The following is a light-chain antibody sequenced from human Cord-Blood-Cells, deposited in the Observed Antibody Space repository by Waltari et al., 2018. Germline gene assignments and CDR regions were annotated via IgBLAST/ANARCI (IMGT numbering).Light chain of an antibody. Sequence: DIQMTQSPSSLSASVGDRVTITCRASQSISSYLNWYQQKPGKAPKLLIYAASSLQSGVPSRFRGSGSGTDVTLTISSLQPEDFATYYCQQSYSTLSYSFGQGTKLEIK. J-gene: IGKJ2*03. CDR2: AAS. CDR3: QQSYSTLSYS. V-gene: IGKV1-39*01. CDR1: QSISSY.